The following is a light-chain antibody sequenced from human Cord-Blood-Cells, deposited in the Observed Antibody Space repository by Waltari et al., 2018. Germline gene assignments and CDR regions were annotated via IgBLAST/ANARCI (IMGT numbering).Light chain of an antibody. CDR3: QQYNSYSWT. CDR1: QSISSW. V-gene: IGKV1-5*01. CDR2: DAS. Sequence: IQMPQSPSTLSASVGDRVPITCRASQSISSWLAWYQQKPGKAPKLLIYDASSLESGVPSRFSGSGSGTEFTLTISSLQPDDFATYYCQQYNSYSWTFGQGTKVEIK. J-gene: IGKJ1*01.